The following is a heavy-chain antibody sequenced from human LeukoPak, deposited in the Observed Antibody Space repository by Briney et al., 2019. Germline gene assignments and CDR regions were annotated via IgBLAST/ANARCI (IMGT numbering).Heavy chain of an antibody. Sequence: PGGSLRLSCAASGFTFSSYEMNWVRQAPGKGLEWASYISSRGSTIYYADSVKGRFTISRDNAKNSLYLQMNSLRAEDTAVYYCARLYSSSWYMWAMVDCWGQGTLVTVSS. D-gene: IGHD6-13*01. CDR3: ARLYSSSWYMWAMVDC. J-gene: IGHJ4*02. V-gene: IGHV3-48*03. CDR2: ISSRGSTI. CDR1: GFTFSSYE.